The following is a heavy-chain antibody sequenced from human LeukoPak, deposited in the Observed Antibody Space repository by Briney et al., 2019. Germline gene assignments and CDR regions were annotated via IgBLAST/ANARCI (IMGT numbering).Heavy chain of an antibody. D-gene: IGHD2-8*01. CDR2: MNPNSCNT. J-gene: IGHJ5*02. Sequence: ASVTVSCKASGYTFTSYDINWVRQATGRGLEWMGWMNPNSCNTGYAQKFQGRVTMTRTTSISTAYMELSSLRSEDTAVYYCARGLMVYAGIRFDPWGQGTLVTVSS. CDR3: ARGLMVYAGIRFDP. V-gene: IGHV1-8*01. CDR1: GYTFTSYD.